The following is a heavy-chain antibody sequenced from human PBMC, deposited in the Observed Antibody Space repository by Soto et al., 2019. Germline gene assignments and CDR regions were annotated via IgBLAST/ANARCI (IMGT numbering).Heavy chain of an antibody. CDR3: ARLGFNYDFLSGFYNVHLYYAIDV. CDR2: IYPGDSDT. CDR1: GYKVSTWHNFTSYW. D-gene: IGHD3-3*01. J-gene: IGHJ6*01. V-gene: IGHV5-51*01. Sequence: GESLKISCMGSGYKVSTWHNFTSYWIAWVRQMPGEGLEWMGIIYPGDSDTRYSPSFQGQVTISADKSINSVYLQWSSLKASDTATYYCARLGFNYDFLSGFYNVHLYYAIDVWGQGITVT.